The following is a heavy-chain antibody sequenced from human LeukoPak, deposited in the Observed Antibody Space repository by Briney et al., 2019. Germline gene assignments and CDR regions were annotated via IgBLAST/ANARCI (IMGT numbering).Heavy chain of an antibody. Sequence: ASVKVSCKASGYTFTSYDINWVRQAIGQGLEWMGWMNPNSGNTGYAQKFQGRVTITRNTSISTAYMELSSLRSEDTAVYYCARENYGGNSGWFDPWGQGTLVTVSS. CDR1: GYTFTSYD. CDR2: MNPNSGNT. J-gene: IGHJ5*02. CDR3: ARENYGGNSGWFDP. V-gene: IGHV1-8*03. D-gene: IGHD4-23*01.